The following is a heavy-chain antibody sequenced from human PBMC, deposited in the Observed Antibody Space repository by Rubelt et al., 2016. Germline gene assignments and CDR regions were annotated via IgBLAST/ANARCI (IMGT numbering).Heavy chain of an antibody. D-gene: IGHD2-15*01. CDR1: GYTFTSYA. J-gene: IGHJ4*02. V-gene: IGHV1-3*01. CDR2: NNAGNGNT. Sequence: QVQLVQSGAEVKKPGASVKVSCKASGYTFTSYAMHWVRQAPGQRLAWMGWNNAGNGNTKYSQKFQGRVTITRDTSASTAYMELGSLRSEDTAVYYCARAGDIVQFGYWGQGTLVTVSS. CDR3: ARAGDIVQFGY.